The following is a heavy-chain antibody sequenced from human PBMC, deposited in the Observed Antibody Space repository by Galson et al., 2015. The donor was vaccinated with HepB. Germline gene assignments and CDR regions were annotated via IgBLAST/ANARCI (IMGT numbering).Heavy chain of an antibody. CDR2: INPSGGST. CDR1: GYTFTSYY. Sequence: SVKVSCKASGYTFTSYYMHWVRQAPGQGLEWMGIINPSGGSTSYAQKFQGRVTMTRDTSTSTVYMELSSLRSEDTAVYYCATSIAVAGSLDYWGQGTLVTVSS. D-gene: IGHD6-19*01. CDR3: ATSIAVAGSLDY. J-gene: IGHJ4*02. V-gene: IGHV1-46*01.